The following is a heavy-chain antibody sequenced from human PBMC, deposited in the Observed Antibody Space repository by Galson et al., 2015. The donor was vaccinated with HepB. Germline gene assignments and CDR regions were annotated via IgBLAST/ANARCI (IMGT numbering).Heavy chain of an antibody. V-gene: IGHV3-30-3*01. CDR1: GFTFSSYA. CDR2: IAYDGSNK. CDR3: ARSIDTAMVLSGFEYYYYGMDV. Sequence: SLRLSCAASGFTFSSYAMHWVRQAPGKGLEWVAVIAYDGSNKYYADSVKGRFTISRDNSKNTLYLQMNSLRAEDTAVYYCARSIDTAMVLSGFEYYYYGMDVWGQGTTVTVSS. J-gene: IGHJ6*02. D-gene: IGHD5-18*01.